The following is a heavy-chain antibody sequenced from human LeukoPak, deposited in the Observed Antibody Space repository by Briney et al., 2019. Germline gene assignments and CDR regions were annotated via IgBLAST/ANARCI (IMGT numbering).Heavy chain of an antibody. J-gene: IGHJ4*02. CDR1: GYTFTGYY. CDR3: ARILSEDIVSDY. CDR2: INPNSGGT. V-gene: IGHV1-2*02. Sequence: GASVKVSCKASGYTFTGYYMHWVRQAPGQGLEWMGWINPNSGGTNYAQKFQGRVTMTRDTSISTAYMELSRLRSDDTAVYYCARILSEDIVSDYWGQETLVTVSS. D-gene: IGHD2-15*01.